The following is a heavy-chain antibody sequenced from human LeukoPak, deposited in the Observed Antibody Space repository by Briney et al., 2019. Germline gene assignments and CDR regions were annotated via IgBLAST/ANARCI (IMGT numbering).Heavy chain of an antibody. CDR1: GYTFTGYY. Sequence: ASVKVSCKASGYTFTGYYMHWVRQAPGQGLEWMGWINPNSGGTNYAQKFQGWVTMTRDTSISTAYMELSRLRSDDTAVYYCARDLGYCSSTSCYSSSVGYWGQGTLVTVSS. V-gene: IGHV1-2*04. CDR2: INPNSGGT. J-gene: IGHJ4*02. CDR3: ARDLGYCSSTSCYSSSVGY. D-gene: IGHD2-2*02.